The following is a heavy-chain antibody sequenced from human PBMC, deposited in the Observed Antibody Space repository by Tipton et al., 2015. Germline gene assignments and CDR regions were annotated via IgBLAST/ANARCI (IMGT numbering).Heavy chain of an antibody. V-gene: IGHV4-61*01. CDR2: IYYSGST. Sequence: TLSLTCTVSGGSVSSGTYYWNWIRQPPGKGLEWIGYIYYSGSTNYNPSLKSRVTIAVDTSKNQFSLKVTSVTAADTAVYYCARGINGDFDYWGQGTLVTVSS. CDR3: ARGINGDFDY. CDR1: GGSVSSGTYY. D-gene: IGHD2-8*01. J-gene: IGHJ4*02.